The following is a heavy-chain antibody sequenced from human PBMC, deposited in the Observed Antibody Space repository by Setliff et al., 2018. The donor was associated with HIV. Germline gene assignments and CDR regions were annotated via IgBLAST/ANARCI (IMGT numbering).Heavy chain of an antibody. CDR1: GGTFSSYA. Sequence: SVKVSCKASGGTFSSYAISWVRQAPGQGLEWMGGIIPILGIANYAQKFQGRVTITTDESTSTAYMELSRLRSDDTAVYYCAGVQVGDPYYSYYYMDVWGKGTTVTVSS. CDR2: IIPILGIA. V-gene: IGHV1-69*10. D-gene: IGHD2-8*02. CDR3: AGVQVGDPYYSYYYMDV. J-gene: IGHJ6*03.